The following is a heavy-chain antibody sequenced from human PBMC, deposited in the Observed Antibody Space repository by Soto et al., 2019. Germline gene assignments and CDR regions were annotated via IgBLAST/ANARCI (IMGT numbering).Heavy chain of an antibody. Sequence: LRLSCASSGFTFSSCSMNWVRQAPEKGLEWVSFISGSGDTKYYADSVKGRFTISRDNAKNSLYLQMSSLRDEDTAVYYCAKYCSSDVCFDYWGQGTLVTVSS. CDR1: GFTFSSCS. D-gene: IGHD2-8*01. CDR2: ISGSGDTK. J-gene: IGHJ4*02. CDR3: AKYCSSDVCFDY. V-gene: IGHV3-48*02.